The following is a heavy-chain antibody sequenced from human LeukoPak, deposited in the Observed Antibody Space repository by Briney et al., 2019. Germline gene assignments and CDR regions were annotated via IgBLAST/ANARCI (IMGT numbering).Heavy chain of an antibody. Sequence: SGTLSLTCAVYGGSFRDYYWSWIRQPPGKGLEWIGEINHSGSTNYNPSLKSRVTISLDTSKNQFSLKLTSVTAADTAVYYCAKAPYLSSGSWGQGILVAVSS. CDR1: GGSFRDYY. CDR2: INHSGST. V-gene: IGHV4-34*01. D-gene: IGHD3-22*01. J-gene: IGHJ3*01. CDR3: AKAPYLSSGS.